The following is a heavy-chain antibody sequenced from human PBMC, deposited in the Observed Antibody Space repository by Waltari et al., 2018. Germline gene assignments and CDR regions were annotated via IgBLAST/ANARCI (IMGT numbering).Heavy chain of an antibody. V-gene: IGHV4-34*01. D-gene: IGHD7-27*01. Sequence: QVQLQQWGAGLLKPSETLSLTCGYYGESFNNYYWIWVRQPPGKGREWIGETDHRGATKYKPSVTSRVTISLDTSKSQFSLSLRSVIAADAAMYYCARHRRGSNGIDYWGQGTLVTVSS. CDR1: GESFNNYY. CDR2: TDHRGAT. CDR3: ARHRRGSNGIDY. J-gene: IGHJ4*02.